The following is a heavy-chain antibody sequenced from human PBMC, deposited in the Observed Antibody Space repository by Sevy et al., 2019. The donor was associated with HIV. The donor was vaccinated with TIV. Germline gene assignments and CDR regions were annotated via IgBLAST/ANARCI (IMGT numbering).Heavy chain of an antibody. D-gene: IGHD3-16*01. CDR1: GFTFSTYW. V-gene: IGHV3-7*01. CDR2: IKQDGTDT. CDR3: ARALADWGSFHYSS. J-gene: IGHJ4*02. Sequence: GGSLRLSCAASGFTFSTYWMTWVRQAPGKGLEWVANIKQDGTDTNYVDSVRGRFTISRENGMNLLYLHMNSLRAEDTAVYFCARALADWGSFHYSSWGRGVLVTVSS.